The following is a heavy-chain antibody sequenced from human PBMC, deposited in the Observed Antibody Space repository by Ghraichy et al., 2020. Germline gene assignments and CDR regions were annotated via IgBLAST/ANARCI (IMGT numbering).Heavy chain of an antibody. J-gene: IGHJ4*02. D-gene: IGHD6-19*01. CDR3: ARAVKVQWVGVSFDF. Sequence: SETLSLTCTVXGGXISSGSYYWSWIRQPAGKGLEWIGDIYSSGSTNYNPSLQSRVTVSIDTSKNQFSLRLGSVTAADTAVYYCARAVKVQWVGVSFDFWGQGTLVTVSS. CDR2: IYSSGST. V-gene: IGHV4-61*10. CDR1: GGXISSGSYY.